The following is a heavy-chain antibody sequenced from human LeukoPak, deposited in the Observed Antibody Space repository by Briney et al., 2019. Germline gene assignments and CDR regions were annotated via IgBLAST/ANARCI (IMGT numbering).Heavy chain of an antibody. J-gene: IGHJ4*02. CDR1: GGTFSSYA. V-gene: IGHV1-69*01. Sequence: SVKVSCKASGGTFSSYAISWVRQAPGQGLEWMGGIIPIFGTANYAQKFQGRVTITADESTSTAYMELSSLRSEDTAVYYCARFSVAGTNFDYWGQGTLVTVSS. CDR3: ARFSVAGTNFDY. D-gene: IGHD6-19*01. CDR2: IIPIFGTA.